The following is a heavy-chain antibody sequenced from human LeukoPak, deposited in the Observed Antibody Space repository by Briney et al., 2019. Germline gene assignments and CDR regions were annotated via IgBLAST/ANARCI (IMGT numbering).Heavy chain of an antibody. D-gene: IGHD3-10*01. CDR3: ARDSGTTGEVKFDP. Sequence: SETLSLTCTVSGGSIRSYWSWIRRPAGKGLEWIGRIYGSGSTDYNPSLKSRVTMSIDTSKNQFSLNLISVTAADTAVYYCARDSGTTGEVKFDPWGQGTLVTVSS. V-gene: IGHV4-4*07. J-gene: IGHJ5*02. CDR1: GGSIRSY. CDR2: IYGSGST.